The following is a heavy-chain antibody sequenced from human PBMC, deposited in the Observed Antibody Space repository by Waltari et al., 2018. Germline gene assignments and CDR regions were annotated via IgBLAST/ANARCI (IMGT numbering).Heavy chain of an antibody. Sequence: QVNLVESGGGVVQPGGSLSRACATSGFTFSNFGMHWVRQAPGKGLEWVALIWFDGSDKFYADSVRGRFTISRDNSARTLYLDMDSLRLDDTAMYYCAKDAFGNTYLDFWGQGTLVTVSS. V-gene: IGHV3-30*02. J-gene: IGHJ4*02. CDR2: IWFDGSDK. CDR1: GFTFSNFG. D-gene: IGHD2-2*02. CDR3: AKDAFGNTYLDF.